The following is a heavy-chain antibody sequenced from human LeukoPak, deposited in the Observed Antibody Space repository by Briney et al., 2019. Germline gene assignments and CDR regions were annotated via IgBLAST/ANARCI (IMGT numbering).Heavy chain of an antibody. D-gene: IGHD4-17*01. CDR3: ASGAYGDYFDY. V-gene: IGHV1-18*01. J-gene: IGHJ4*02. CDR2: ISAYNGNT. Sequence: ASVKVSCKASGYTFTSYGISWVRQAPGQGLEWMGWISAYNGNTNYAQKLQGRVTITADKSTSTAYMELSSLRSEDTAVYYCASGAYGDYFDYWGQGTLVTVSS. CDR1: GYTFTSYG.